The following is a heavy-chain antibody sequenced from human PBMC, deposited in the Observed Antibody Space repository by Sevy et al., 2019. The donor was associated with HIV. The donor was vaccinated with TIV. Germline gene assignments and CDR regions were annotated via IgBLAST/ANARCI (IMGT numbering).Heavy chain of an antibody. Sequence: GGSLRLSCGASGFIFSNYYMTWVRQASGRGLEWVATINQDGSEKYYLDSVKGGFTISRDNAKNSVSLQMSSLRVEDTAMYYCASDESWGQGTLVTVSS. CDR1: GFIFSNYY. CDR2: INQDGSEK. J-gene: IGHJ5*02. CDR3: ASDES. V-gene: IGHV3-7*01.